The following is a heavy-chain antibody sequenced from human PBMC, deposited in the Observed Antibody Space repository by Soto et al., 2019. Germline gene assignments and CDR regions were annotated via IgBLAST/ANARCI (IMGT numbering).Heavy chain of an antibody. CDR2: ISGSGGTT. Sequence: QPGGSLRLSCAASGFTFSSYATSWVRQAPGKGLGWVSGISGSGGTTHYADFVKGRFTISRDNSKNTLYLQMNSLRAEDTAVYYCAKDSSIAVAGTASFDCWGQGTLVTVAS. D-gene: IGHD6-19*01. CDR1: GFTFSSYA. V-gene: IGHV3-23*01. J-gene: IGHJ4*02. CDR3: AKDSSIAVAGTASFDC.